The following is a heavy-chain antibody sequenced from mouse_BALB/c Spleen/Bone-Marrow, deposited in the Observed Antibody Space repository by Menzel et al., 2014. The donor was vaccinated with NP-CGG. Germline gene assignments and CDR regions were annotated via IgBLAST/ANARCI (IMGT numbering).Heavy chain of an antibody. CDR3: ARRIPYGYAMDY. V-gene: IGHV1-22*01. CDR2: INPNNGGT. J-gene: IGHJ4*01. Sequence: EVKLVESGPELVKPGASVKISCKTSGYTFTEYTMHWVKQSHGKSLEWIGTINPNNGGTSYNQKFKGKATLTVDKSSSTAYMELRSLTSEGSAVYYCARRIPYGYAMDYWGQGTSVTVPS. D-gene: IGHD2-2*01. CDR1: GYTFTEYT.